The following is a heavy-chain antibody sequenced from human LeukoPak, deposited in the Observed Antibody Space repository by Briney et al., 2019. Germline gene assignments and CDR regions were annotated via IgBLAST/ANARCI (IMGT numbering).Heavy chain of an antibody. CDR2: IYYSGSA. CDR3: ARHPERYSYFDY. D-gene: IGHD5-18*01. V-gene: IGHV4-39*01. Sequence: SSETLFLTCTVSGGSISSSSYYWGWIRQPPGKGLEWIGSIYYSGSAYYNPSLKSRVTMSVDTSKNQFSLRLSSVTAADTAVYSCARHPERYSYFDYWGQGTLVTVSS. J-gene: IGHJ4*02. CDR1: GGSISSSSYY.